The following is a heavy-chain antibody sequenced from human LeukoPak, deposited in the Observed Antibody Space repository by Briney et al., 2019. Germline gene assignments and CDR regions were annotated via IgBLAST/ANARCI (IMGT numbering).Heavy chain of an antibody. CDR3: ARDLYGSGPIYYYGMDV. D-gene: IGHD3-10*01. CDR1: GGSISSGDYY. CDR2: IYYSGST. J-gene: IGHJ6*02. V-gene: IGHV4-30-4*01. Sequence: SETLSLTCTVSGGSISSGDYYWSWIRQPPGKGLEWIGYIYYSGSTYYNPSLKSRVTISVDTSKNQFSLKLSSVTAADTAVYYCARDLYGSGPIYYYGMDVWGQGTTVTVSS.